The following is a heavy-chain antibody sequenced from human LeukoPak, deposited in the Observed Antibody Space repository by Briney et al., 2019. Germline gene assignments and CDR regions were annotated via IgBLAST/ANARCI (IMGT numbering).Heavy chain of an antibody. V-gene: IGHV3-23*01. D-gene: IGHD6-19*01. J-gene: IGHJ3*02. CDR2: ISGSGGST. CDR1: GFTFSSYA. CDR3: AKDQYSSGLDAFDI. Sequence: RPGGSLRLSCAASGFTFSSYAMSWVRHAPGKGLGWVSAISGSGGSTYYADSVKGRFTISRDNSKNTLYLQMNSLRAEDTAVYYCAKDQYSSGLDAFDIWGQGTMVTVSS.